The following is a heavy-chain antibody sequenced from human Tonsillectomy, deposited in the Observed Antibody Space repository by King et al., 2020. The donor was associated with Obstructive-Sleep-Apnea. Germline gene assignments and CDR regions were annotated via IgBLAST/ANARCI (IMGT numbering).Heavy chain of an antibody. CDR3: ARTLEAVVMSPVGY. V-gene: IGHV4-28*01. Sequence: QLQESAPGLVKPSDTLSLTCAVSGYSISSSNWWGWIRQPPGKGLEWIGYIYYSGSTYYNPSLKSRVTMSVDTSKNQFSLKLSSVTAVDTAVYYCARTLEAVVMSPVGYWGQGTLVTVSS. CDR2: IYYSGST. J-gene: IGHJ4*02. CDR1: GYSISSSNW. D-gene: IGHD4-23*01.